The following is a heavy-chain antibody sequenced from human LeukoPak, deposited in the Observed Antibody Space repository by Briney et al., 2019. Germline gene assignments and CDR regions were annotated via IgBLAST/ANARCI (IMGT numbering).Heavy chain of an antibody. Sequence: GGSLRLSCAASGFTFSNYNMNWVRQAPGKGLEWISYISSSSSTIHYADSVKGRFTISRDNAKNSLYLQMNSLRDEDSAVYYCARGYSSEIDYWGQGTLVTVSS. CDR2: ISSSSSTI. D-gene: IGHD6-25*01. CDR3: ARGYSSEIDY. V-gene: IGHV3-48*02. CDR1: GFTFSNYN. J-gene: IGHJ4*02.